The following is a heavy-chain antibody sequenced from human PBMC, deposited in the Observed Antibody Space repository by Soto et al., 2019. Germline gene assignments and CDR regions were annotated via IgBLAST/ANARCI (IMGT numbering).Heavy chain of an antibody. CDR2: INHSGST. V-gene: IGHV4-34*01. J-gene: IGHJ6*03. Sequence: SETHSHTSTVYGGSFIGYYWSWIRQPPGKGLEWIGEINHSGSTNYNPSLKSRVTISVDTSKNQFSLKLSSVTAADTAVYYCGGARKFYYYYMDVWGKGTTVTVSS. CDR3: GGARKFYYYYMDV. CDR1: GGSFIGYY.